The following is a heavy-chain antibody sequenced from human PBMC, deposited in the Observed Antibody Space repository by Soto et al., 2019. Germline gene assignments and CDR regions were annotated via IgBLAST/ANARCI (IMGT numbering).Heavy chain of an antibody. CDR3: TPIAAAGTGWFDP. V-gene: IGHV3-73*02. J-gene: IGHJ5*02. CDR1: GFTFSGSA. CDR2: IRSKANSYAT. D-gene: IGHD6-13*01. Sequence: EVQLVESGGGLVQPGGSLKLSCAASGFTFSGSAMHWVRQASGKGLEWVGRIRSKANSYATAYAASVKGRFTISSDDSKNTAYLQMNSLKTEDTAVYYCTPIAAAGTGWFDPWGQGTLVTVSS.